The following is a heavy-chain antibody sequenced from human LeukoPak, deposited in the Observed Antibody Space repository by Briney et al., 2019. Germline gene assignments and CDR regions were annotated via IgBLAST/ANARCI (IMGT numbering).Heavy chain of an antibody. CDR1: GFTFSSYG. CDR2: ISGSGDKT. V-gene: IGHV3-23*01. Sequence: GGSLRLSCVASGFTFSSYGMSWVRQAPGKGLQWVSTISGSGDKTFYADSVKGRFTISRDNSKNTLYLEMNSLRAEDTAVYYCAKDIGSYYDYWGQGILVTVSS. D-gene: IGHD3-10*01. CDR3: AKDIGSYYDY. J-gene: IGHJ4*02.